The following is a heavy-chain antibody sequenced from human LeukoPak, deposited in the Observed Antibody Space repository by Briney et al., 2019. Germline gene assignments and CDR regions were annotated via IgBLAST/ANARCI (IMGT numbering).Heavy chain of an antibody. J-gene: IGHJ3*02. V-gene: IGHV4-31*03. CDR1: GGSISSGGYY. CDR2: IYYSGST. D-gene: IGHD3-22*01. CDR3: ARAPGYYDSSGYYWPGAFDI. Sequence: SETLSLTCTVSGGSISSGGYYWSWIRQHPGKGLEWIGYIYYSGSTYYNPSLKSRVTRSVDTSKNQFSLKLSSVTAADTAVYYCARAPGYYDSSGYYWPGAFDIWGQGTMVTVSS.